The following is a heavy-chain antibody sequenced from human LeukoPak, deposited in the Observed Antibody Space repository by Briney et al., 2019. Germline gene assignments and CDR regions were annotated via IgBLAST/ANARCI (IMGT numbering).Heavy chain of an antibody. CDR3: ARDTRPEAFDL. V-gene: IGHV3-33*01. CDR2: MYYDGSTK. J-gene: IGHJ3*01. Sequence: TGGSLRLSCAASGFTFSSYGMHWVRQAPGKGLEWVAVMYYDGSTKYFADSVKGRFTISRDNAKNSLYLQMNSLRVEDTAVFYCARDTRPEAFDLWGQGTMVTVSP. D-gene: IGHD1-14*01. CDR1: GFTFSSYG.